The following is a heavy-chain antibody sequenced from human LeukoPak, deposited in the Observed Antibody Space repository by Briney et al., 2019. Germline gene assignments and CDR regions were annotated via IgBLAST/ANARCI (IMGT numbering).Heavy chain of an antibody. CDR1: GFTFSSYG. CDR2: ISYDGSNK. Sequence: GRSLRLSCAASGFTFSSYGMHWVRQAPGKGLEWVAVISYDGSNKYYADSVKGRFTISRDNSKNTLYLQMNSLRAEDTAVYYCAKVGGSGSYSDYWGQGTLVTVSS. D-gene: IGHD3-10*01. V-gene: IGHV3-30*18. CDR3: AKVGGSGSYSDY. J-gene: IGHJ4*02.